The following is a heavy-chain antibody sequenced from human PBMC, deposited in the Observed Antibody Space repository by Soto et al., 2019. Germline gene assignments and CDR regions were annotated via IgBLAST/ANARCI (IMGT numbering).Heavy chain of an antibody. CDR3: AREGTDYVWGSYRLRGAFDI. CDR2: IIPIFGTA. J-gene: IGHJ3*02. Sequence: QVQLVQSGAEVKKPGSSVKVSCKASGGTFSSYAISWVRQAPGQGLEWMGGIIPIFGTANYAQKFQGRVTITADESTSTAYMELSSLRSEDTAVYYCAREGTDYVWGSYRLRGAFDIWGQGTMVPVSS. V-gene: IGHV1-69*12. CDR1: GGTFSSYA. D-gene: IGHD3-16*02.